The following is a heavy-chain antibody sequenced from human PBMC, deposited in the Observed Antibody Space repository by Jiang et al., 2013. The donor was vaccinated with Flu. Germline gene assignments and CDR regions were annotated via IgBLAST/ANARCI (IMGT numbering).Heavy chain of an antibody. CDR2: IRRIAYGGTT. J-gene: IGHJ6*02. CDR1: GFTLGEYA. V-gene: IGHV3-49*04. D-gene: IGHD2-8*01. CDR3: TRGYCSKGVCLPGDDYYYGMDV. Sequence: QLVESGGGLVQPGRSLRLSCTASGFTLGEYAMSWVRQAPGKGLEWVGFIRRIAYGGTTVYAASVKGRFTISRDDSKSIAYLQMNSLKTEDTAVYYCTRGYCSKGVCLPGDDYYYGMDVWGQGTTVTVSS.